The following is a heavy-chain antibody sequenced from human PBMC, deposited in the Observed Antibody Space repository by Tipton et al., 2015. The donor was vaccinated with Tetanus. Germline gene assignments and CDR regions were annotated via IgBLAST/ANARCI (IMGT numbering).Heavy chain of an antibody. D-gene: IGHD2-15*01. Sequence: QLVQSGAEVKKPGESLKISCKGSGCSFTSYWIGWVRQMPGKGLEWMGIIYPGDSDTRYSPSFQGQVTISADKSISTAYLQWSSLKASDTAMYYCARRYCSGGSCYSPERYYFDYWGQGTLVTVSS. V-gene: IGHV5-51*01. CDR3: ARRYCSGGSCYSPERYYFDY. J-gene: IGHJ4*02. CDR2: IYPGDSDT. CDR1: GCSFTSYW.